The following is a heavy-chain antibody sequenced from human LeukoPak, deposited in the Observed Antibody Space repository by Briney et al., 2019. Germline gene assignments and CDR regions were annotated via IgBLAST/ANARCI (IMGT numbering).Heavy chain of an antibody. CDR1: GFTFSSYG. CDR2: ISYDGSNK. V-gene: IGHV3-30*03. Sequence: PGGSLRLSCAASGFTFSSYGMHWVRQAPGKGLEWVAVISYDGSNKYYADSVKGRFTISRDNSKNTLYLQMNSLRAEDTAVYYCATDLVYAHWFDPWGQGTLVTVSS. D-gene: IGHD2-2*02. CDR3: ATDLVYAHWFDP. J-gene: IGHJ5*02.